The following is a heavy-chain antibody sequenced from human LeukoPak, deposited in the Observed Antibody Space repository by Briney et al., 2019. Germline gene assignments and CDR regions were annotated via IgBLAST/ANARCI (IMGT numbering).Heavy chain of an antibody. J-gene: IGHJ4*02. Sequence: GSLRLSCAASGFNVSSNYMSWVRQAPGKGLEWVSVIYSGGSSYYADSVKGRFTISRDNSKNTLYLQMNSLRAEDTAVYYCARDLQYFSESSGYYDYWGQGTLVTVSS. CDR2: IYSGGSS. V-gene: IGHV3-66*01. D-gene: IGHD3-22*01. CDR1: GFNVSSNY. CDR3: ARDLQYFSESSGYYDY.